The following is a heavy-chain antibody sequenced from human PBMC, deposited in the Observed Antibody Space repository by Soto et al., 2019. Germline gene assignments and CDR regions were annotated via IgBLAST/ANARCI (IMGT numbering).Heavy chain of an antibody. CDR1: GGSISSGDYY. J-gene: IGHJ6*03. CDR3: ARGRPQKGGYCSSTSCYSYYYYYMDV. Sequence: SETLSLTCTVSGGSISSGDYYWSWIRQPPGKGLEWIGYIYFSGSTHYHPFLKSRVTISVDTSKNQFSLKLSFVTASDTAVFYCARGRPQKGGYCSSTSCYSYYYYYMDVWGQGTTVTVSS. D-gene: IGHD2-2*01. CDR2: IYFSGST. V-gene: IGHV4-61*08.